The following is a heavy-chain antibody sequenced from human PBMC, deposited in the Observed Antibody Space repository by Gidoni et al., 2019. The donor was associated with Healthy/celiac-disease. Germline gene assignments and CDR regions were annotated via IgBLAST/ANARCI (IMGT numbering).Heavy chain of an antibody. CDR2: ISYDGSNK. CDR1: GFTFSSYG. Sequence: QVQLVESGGVVVQPGRSLSLSCAASGFTFSSYGMHWVRQAPGKGLEWVSVISYDGSNKYYADSVKGRFTISRDNSKNTLYLQMNSLRAEDTAVYYCAKDQGIGELGTWGQGTLVTVSS. D-gene: IGHD1-26*01. J-gene: IGHJ5*02. V-gene: IGHV3-30*18. CDR3: AKDQGIGELGT.